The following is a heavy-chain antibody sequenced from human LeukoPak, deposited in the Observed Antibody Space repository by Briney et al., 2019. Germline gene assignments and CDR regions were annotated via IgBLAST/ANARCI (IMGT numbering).Heavy chain of an antibody. Sequence: SVKVSCKASGGTFSSYAISWVRQAPGKGLEWMGRIIPIFGTANYAQKFQGRVTITTDDSTSTAYMELSSLRSEDTVVYYCARGGEEWELPDDDAFDIWGQGTMVTVSS. CDR3: ARGGEEWELPDDDAFDI. CDR2: IIPIFGTA. J-gene: IGHJ3*02. D-gene: IGHD1-26*01. V-gene: IGHV1-69*05. CDR1: GGTFSSYA.